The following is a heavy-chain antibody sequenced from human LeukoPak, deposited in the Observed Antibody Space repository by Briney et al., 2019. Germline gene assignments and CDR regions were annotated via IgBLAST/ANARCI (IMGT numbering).Heavy chain of an antibody. Sequence: SETLSLTCTVSGGSISSSSYYWGWIRQPPGKGLEWIGSVYYSGSSYYNPSLKSRVTISVDTSKNQFSLKLSSVTAADTAVYYCARHGEAAAHGMDVWGQGTTVTVSS. D-gene: IGHD6-25*01. CDR1: GGSISSSSYY. V-gene: IGHV4-39*01. J-gene: IGHJ6*02. CDR3: ARHGEAAAHGMDV. CDR2: VYYSGSS.